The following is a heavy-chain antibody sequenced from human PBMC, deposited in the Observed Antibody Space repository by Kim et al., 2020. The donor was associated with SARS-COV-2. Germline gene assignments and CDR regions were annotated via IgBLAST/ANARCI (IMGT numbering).Heavy chain of an antibody. J-gene: IGHJ5*02. CDR1: GGSVSSGSYY. CDR3: ARTSLFFGELPENWFDP. Sequence: SETLSLTCTVSGGSVSSGSYYWSWIRQPPGKGLEWIGYIYYSGSTNYNPSLKSRVTISVDTSKNQFSLKLSSVTAADTAVYYCARTSLFFGELPENWFDPWGQGTLVTVSS. D-gene: IGHD3-10*01. CDR2: IYYSGST. V-gene: IGHV4-61*01.